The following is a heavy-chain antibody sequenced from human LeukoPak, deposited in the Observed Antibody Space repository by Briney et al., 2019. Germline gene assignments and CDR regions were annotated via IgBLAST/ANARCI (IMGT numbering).Heavy chain of an antibody. V-gene: IGHV3-7*01. J-gene: IGHJ1*01. D-gene: IGHD6-13*01. CDR2: IKQDGSEK. CDR1: GFPFSSYW. CDR3: ALYSSSWYGYFQH. Sequence: PGGSLRLSCAASGFPFSSYWMSWVRQAPGKGLEWVANIKQDGSEKYYVDSVKGRFTIPRDNAKNSLYLQMNSLRAEDTAVYYCALYSSSWYGYFQHWGQGTLVTVSS.